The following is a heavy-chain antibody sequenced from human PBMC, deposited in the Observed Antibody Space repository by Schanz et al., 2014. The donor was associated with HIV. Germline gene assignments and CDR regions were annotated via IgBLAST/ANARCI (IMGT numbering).Heavy chain of an antibody. V-gene: IGHV3-48*02. J-gene: IGHJ6*02. Sequence: EVQLVESGGGLVQPGGSLRLSCAASGFTFSRYWMNWVRQAPGKGLEWVSHIIWNTNTVYYADSVKGRFTISRDNAKNSLYLQMHSLRDEDTAVYYCTRDGGCSGNCYGYGMDVWGQGTTVTVSS. CDR1: GFTFSRYW. D-gene: IGHD2-21*02. CDR3: TRDGGCSGNCYGYGMDV. CDR2: IIWNTNTV.